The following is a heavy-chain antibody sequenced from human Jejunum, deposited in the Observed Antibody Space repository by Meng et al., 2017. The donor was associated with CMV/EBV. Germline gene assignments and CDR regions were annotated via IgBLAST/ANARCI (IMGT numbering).Heavy chain of an antibody. Sequence: CKTSGYSFTDYYIHWVRQAPGQGLEWMGRINPSHGATIFAQKFQGRVSLTSDTSTSTAYVEVTGLTYDDTAVYFCARHRQLVMPFDYWGQGTLVTVSS. CDR3: ARHRQLVMPFDY. V-gene: IGHV1-2*06. D-gene: IGHD2-21*01. J-gene: IGHJ4*02. CDR1: GYSFTDYY. CDR2: INPSHGAT.